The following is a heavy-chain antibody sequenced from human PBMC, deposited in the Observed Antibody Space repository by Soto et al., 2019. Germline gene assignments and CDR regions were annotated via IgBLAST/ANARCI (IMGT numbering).Heavy chain of an antibody. J-gene: IGHJ3*02. V-gene: IGHV3-48*02. D-gene: IGHD3-22*01. CDR2: ISSSSSTI. CDR3: ARPYYYDSSGYYFPAFDI. CDR1: GFTFSSYS. Sequence: TGESLKISCAASGFTFSSYSMNWVRQAPGKGLEWVSYISSSSSTIYYADSVKGRFTISRDNAKNSLYLQMNSLRDEDTAVYYCARPYYYDSSGYYFPAFDIWGQGTMVTVSS.